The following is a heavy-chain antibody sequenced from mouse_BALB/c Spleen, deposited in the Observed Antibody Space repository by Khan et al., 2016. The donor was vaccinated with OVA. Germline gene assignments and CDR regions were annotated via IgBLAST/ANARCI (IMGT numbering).Heavy chain of an antibody. CDR1: GYSITSDYA. Sequence: EVQLVESGPGLVKPSQSLSLTCTVTGYSITSDYAWNWIRQFPGNKLEWMGHISYSGNTKYNPSLKSRISITRDTSKNQFFLQLNSVTTEDTATYYCARIYGGYFDYWGQGTTLTVSS. D-gene: IGHD1-1*01. V-gene: IGHV3-2*02. CDR2: ISYSGNT. CDR3: ARIYGGYFDY. J-gene: IGHJ2*01.